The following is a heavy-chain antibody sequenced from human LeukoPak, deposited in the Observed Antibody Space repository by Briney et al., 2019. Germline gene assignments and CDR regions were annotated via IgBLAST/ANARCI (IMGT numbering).Heavy chain of an antibody. CDR3: AKLRDISAYHPATD. CDR1: GFTFGSYA. CDR2: ISGLGGST. J-gene: IGHJ4*02. Sequence: GGSLRLSCAASGFTFGSYAMSWVRQAPGKGLDWVSAISGLGGSTYYAGSVKGRFTISRDNSKNTLYLQMDSLRAEDTAVYYCAKLRDISAYHPATDWGQGTLVTVSS. V-gene: IGHV3-23*01. D-gene: IGHD3-22*01.